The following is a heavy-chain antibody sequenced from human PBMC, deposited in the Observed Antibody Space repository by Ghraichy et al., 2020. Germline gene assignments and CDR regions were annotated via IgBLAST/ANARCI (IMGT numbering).Heavy chain of an antibody. CDR2: ISGYNDNT. D-gene: IGHD1-14*01. J-gene: IGHJ2*01. V-gene: IGHV1-18*01. CDR1: GNSFPRYG. CDR3: ATVTEDWFFDL. Sequence: ASVKVSCKASGNSFPRYGVSWLRQAPEQGPEWIGWISGYNDNTNYAQQFQDRATLTTDKSTNTAYMELNSLKSDDTAVYYCATVTEDWFFDLWGRGTLVTVSS.